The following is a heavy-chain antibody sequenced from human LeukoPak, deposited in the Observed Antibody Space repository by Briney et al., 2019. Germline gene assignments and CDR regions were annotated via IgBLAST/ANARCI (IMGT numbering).Heavy chain of an antibody. CDR1: GFTFDDYA. D-gene: IGHD3-10*01. Sequence: QPGRSLRLSCAASGFTFDDYAMHWVRQAPGKGLEWVSGISWNSGSIGYADSVKGRFTISRDNAKNSLYLQMNSLRAEDTALYYCAKDNLMVRGALGYWGQGTLVTVSS. CDR2: ISWNSGSI. J-gene: IGHJ4*02. CDR3: AKDNLMVRGALGY. V-gene: IGHV3-9*01.